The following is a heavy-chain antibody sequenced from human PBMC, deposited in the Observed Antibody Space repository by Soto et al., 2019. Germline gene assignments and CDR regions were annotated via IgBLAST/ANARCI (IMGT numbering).Heavy chain of an antibody. D-gene: IGHD2-2*01. CDR1: GYTFTSYA. CDR3: ARADGVGVVGP. CDR2: INAGNGNT. V-gene: IGHV1-3*05. Sequence: QVQLVQSGAEEKKPGASVKVSCKASGYTFTSYAMHWVRQAPGQRLEWRGWINAGNGNTKYSQKFQGRVTITRDTSASTAYMELSSLRSEDTAVYYCARADGVGVVGPWGQGTLVTVSS. J-gene: IGHJ5*02.